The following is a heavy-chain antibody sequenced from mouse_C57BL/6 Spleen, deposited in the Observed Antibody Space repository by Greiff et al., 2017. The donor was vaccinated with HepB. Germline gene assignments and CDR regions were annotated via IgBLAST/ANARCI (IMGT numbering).Heavy chain of an antibody. CDR1: GYTFTSYW. D-gene: IGHD1-1*01. CDR3: ARGGSSYVWFAY. Sequence: VQLQQPGAELVMPGASVKLSCKASGYTFTSYWMHWVKQRPGQGLEWIGEIDPSDSYTNYNQKFKGKSTLTVDKSSSTAYMQLSSLTSEDSAVYYCARGGSSYVWFAYWGQGTLVTVSA. J-gene: IGHJ3*01. CDR2: IDPSDSYT. V-gene: IGHV1-69*01.